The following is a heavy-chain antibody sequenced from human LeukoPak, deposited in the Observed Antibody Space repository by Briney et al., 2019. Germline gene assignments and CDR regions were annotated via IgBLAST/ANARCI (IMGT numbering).Heavy chain of an antibody. CDR3: ARDNSVGGIAWWFDP. CDR2: INPTGTTT. CDR1: GYTFTSYD. Sequence: ASVTVSCKASGYTFTSYDINWVRQAPGQGLEWVGLINPTGTTTLYAQTFQGRITLTRDMSATTDYMELSSLTSEDTAVYYCARDNSVGGIAWWFDPWGQGTLVTVSS. V-gene: IGHV1-46*01. D-gene: IGHD1-26*01. J-gene: IGHJ5*02.